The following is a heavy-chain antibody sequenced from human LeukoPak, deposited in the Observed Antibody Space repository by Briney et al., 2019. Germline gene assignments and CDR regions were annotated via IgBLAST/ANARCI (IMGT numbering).Heavy chain of an antibody. CDR3: ARDRRDSSGWSDAFDI. Sequence: SESLSLTCAVYGGSFSGYYWSWIRQPPGKGLEWIGEINHSGSTIYNPSLKSRVTISVDTSKNQFSLKLSSVTAADTAVYYCARDRRDSSGWSDAFDIWGQGTMVTVSS. CDR1: GGSFSGYY. CDR2: INHSGST. D-gene: IGHD6-19*01. J-gene: IGHJ3*02. V-gene: IGHV4-34*01.